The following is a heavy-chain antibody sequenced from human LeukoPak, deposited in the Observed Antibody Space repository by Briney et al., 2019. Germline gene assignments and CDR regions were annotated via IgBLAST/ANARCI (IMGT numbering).Heavy chain of an antibody. CDR2: INHSGST. V-gene: IGHV4-34*01. Sequence: PSETLSLTCAVYGGSFSGYYWSWVRQPPGKGLEWIGEINHSGSTNYNPSLKSRVTISVDTSKNQFSLKLSSVTAADTAVYYCARRARGLYYYGSGSYRSPYYFDYWGQGTLVTVSS. CDR1: GGSFSGYY. J-gene: IGHJ4*02. CDR3: ARRARGLYYYGSGSYRSPYYFDY. D-gene: IGHD3-10*01.